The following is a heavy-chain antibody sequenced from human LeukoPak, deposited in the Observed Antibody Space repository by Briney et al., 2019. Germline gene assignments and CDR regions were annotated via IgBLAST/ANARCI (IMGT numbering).Heavy chain of an antibody. CDR3: ARGSRFLDY. CDR1: GYTFRNYG. CDR2: IGTYNGNT. Sequence: ASVKVSCKASGYTFRNYGITWVRQAPGQGLEWMGWIGTYNGNTDYAQKFQGRVIMTADTSTTTAHMELRSLRSEDTAVYYCARGSRFLDYWGQGTLVTVSS. J-gene: IGHJ4*02. D-gene: IGHD3-3*01. V-gene: IGHV1-18*01.